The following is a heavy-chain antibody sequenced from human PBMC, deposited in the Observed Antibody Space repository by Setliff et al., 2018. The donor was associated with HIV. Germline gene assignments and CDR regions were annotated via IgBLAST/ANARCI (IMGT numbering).Heavy chain of an antibody. CDR3: ASVPLEYSGYNSDSGSHYYHYGLDV. V-gene: IGHV1-69*05. CDR1: GYTFTGYY. J-gene: IGHJ6*02. D-gene: IGHD5-12*01. CDR2: IIPIFGTT. Sequence: WASVKVSCKASGYTFTGYYMHCVRQAPGQGLEWMGGIIPIFGTTHYAQKFQGRVTITTDESTNTAYMELGSLRSEDTAVYYCASVPLEYSGYNSDSGSHYYHYGLDVWGQGTTVTVSS.